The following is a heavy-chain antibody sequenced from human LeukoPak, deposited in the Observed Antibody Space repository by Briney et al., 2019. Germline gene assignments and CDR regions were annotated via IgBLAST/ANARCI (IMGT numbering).Heavy chain of an antibody. CDR1: GFTFSSYA. D-gene: IGHD5-18*01. J-gene: IGHJ4*02. CDR3: ARVGQLWLNYFDY. CDR2: ISGSGGST. V-gene: IGHV3-23*01. Sequence: GGSLRLSCAASGFTFSSYAMSWVRQAPGKGLEWVSAISGSGGSTYYADSVKGRFTISRDNSKNTLYLQMNSLRAEDTAVYYCARVGQLWLNYFDYWGQGTLVTVSS.